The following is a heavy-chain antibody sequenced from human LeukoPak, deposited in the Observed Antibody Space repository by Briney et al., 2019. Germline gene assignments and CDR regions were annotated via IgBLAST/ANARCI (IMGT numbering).Heavy chain of an antibody. CDR2: ISWNSGSI. V-gene: IGHV3-9*01. Sequence: GGSLRLSCAASGFTFEDYAMHWVRQAPGKGLEWVSGISWNSGSIGYADSVKGRFTISRDNAKNSLYLQMNSLRAEDTALYYCARVLGAAGTVFDYWGQGTLVNVSS. J-gene: IGHJ4*02. D-gene: IGHD6-13*01. CDR1: GFTFEDYA. CDR3: ARVLGAAGTVFDY.